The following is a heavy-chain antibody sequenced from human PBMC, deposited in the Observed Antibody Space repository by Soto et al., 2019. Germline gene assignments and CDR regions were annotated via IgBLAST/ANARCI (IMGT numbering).Heavy chain of an antibody. V-gene: IGHV4-39*01. CDR3: ARHHYYDSSGYYGYFDY. CDR2: IYYSGST. Sequence: LETLCLPCTVSGGSISSSSYYWGWIRQPPGKGLEWIGSIYYSGSTYYNPSLKSRVTISVDTSKNQFSLKLSSVTAADTAVYYCARHHYYDSSGYYGYFDYWGQGTLVTVSS. J-gene: IGHJ4*02. D-gene: IGHD3-22*01. CDR1: GGSISSSSYY.